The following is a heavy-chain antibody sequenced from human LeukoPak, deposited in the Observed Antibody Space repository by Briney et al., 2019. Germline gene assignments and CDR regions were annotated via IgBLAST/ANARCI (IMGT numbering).Heavy chain of an antibody. D-gene: IGHD2-2*01. Sequence: ASVKVSCKASGYTFTGYYIHWLRQAPGQGLEWMGWINPNSGGTNYAQKFHGLVTMSRDTSITTAYMELNRLISDDTAVYFCARTKPPCTSCLLLDYWGQGTLVTVSS. CDR2: INPNSGGT. J-gene: IGHJ4*02. CDR3: ARTKPPCTSCLLLDY. CDR1: GYTFTGYY. V-gene: IGHV1-2*02.